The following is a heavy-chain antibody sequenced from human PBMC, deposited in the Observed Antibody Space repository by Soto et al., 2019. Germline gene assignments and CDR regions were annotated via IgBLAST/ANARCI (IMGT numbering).Heavy chain of an antibody. Sequence: SETLSLTCTVSGGSISSYYWSWIRQPPGKGLEWIGYIYYSGSTNYNPSLKSRVTISVDTSKNQFSLKLSSGTAADTAVYYCARQYDFWSGYYVLEYLGQGTLVTVSS. D-gene: IGHD3-3*01. J-gene: IGHJ4*02. CDR3: ARQYDFWSGYYVLEY. CDR2: IYYSGST. CDR1: GGSISSYY. V-gene: IGHV4-59*08.